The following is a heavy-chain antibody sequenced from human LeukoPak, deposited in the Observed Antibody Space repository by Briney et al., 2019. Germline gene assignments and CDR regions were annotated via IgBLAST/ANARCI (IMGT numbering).Heavy chain of an antibody. D-gene: IGHD4-23*01. Sequence: GGSLRLSCAASGFTFSSYAMSWVRQAPGKGLEWVSLISGSGGSTYYADSVRGRFTISRDNSKNTLYLQMNSLRAEDTAVYYCAKDRGDYGGIFDYWGQGTLVTVSS. CDR3: AKDRGDYGGIFDY. CDR1: GFTFSSYA. CDR2: ISGSGGST. J-gene: IGHJ4*02. V-gene: IGHV3-23*01.